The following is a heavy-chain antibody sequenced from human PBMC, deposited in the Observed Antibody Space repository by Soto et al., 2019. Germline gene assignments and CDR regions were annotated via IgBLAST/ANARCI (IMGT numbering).Heavy chain of an antibody. V-gene: IGHV3-9*01. CDR1: GFSFDDYG. CDR2: ISWNSGDI. J-gene: IGHJ4*02. D-gene: IGHD2-2*03. Sequence: EVQLVESGGGSVQPGRSLRLSCAASGFSFDDYGMHWVRQGPGKGLEWVSGISWNSGDIYYADSVKGRFTISRDNAKRSLYLQMNSLRTEAPAFDYCAKENVLDRDCPFDYWGQGILVTVSS. CDR3: AKENVLDRDCPFDY.